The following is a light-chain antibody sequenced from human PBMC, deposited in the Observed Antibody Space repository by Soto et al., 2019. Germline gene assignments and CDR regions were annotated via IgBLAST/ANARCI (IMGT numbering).Light chain of an antibody. Sequence: DIQMTQSPSSLSASVGDRVTISCRASQVISNYLAWSQQKPGKAPKTLIYAVSSLQRGVPSKFSGSGSVADVTLTISNLQPEDFATYYCHQYSSYPLTFGGGTKVEIK. V-gene: IGKV1-16*02. CDR2: AVS. CDR1: QVISNY. CDR3: HQYSSYPLT. J-gene: IGKJ4*01.